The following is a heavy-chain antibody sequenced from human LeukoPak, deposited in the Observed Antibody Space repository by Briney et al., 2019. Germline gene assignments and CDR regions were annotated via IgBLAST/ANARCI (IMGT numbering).Heavy chain of an antibody. CDR1: GYDFINYG. V-gene: IGHV1-18*01. D-gene: IGHD6-6*01. CDR2: RSIYNGNT. J-gene: IGHJ4*02. CDR3: ARGGPFPSSSSSREYYLDY. Sequence: ASVKVSCKASGYDFINYGISWVRQAPGQGLEWMGWRSIYNGNTDYKLQGRVTMTTDTSTSTAYMGLRSLRSDDTAVYYCARGGPFPSSSSSREYYLDYWGQGTLVTASS.